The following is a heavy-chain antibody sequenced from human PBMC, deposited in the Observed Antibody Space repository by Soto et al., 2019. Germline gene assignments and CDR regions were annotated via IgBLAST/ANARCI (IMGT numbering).Heavy chain of an antibody. D-gene: IGHD2-15*01. V-gene: IGHV1-69*02. CDR1: GGTFSSYT. J-gene: IGHJ4*02. CDR2: IIPILGIA. CDR3: ARGYCSGGSCYYFDY. Sequence: QVQLVQSGAEVKKPGSSVKVSCKASGGTFSSYTISWVRQAPGQGLEWMGRIIPILGIANYAQKFRGRVTITADKSTSTAYMELSSLRSEDTAVYYCARGYCSGGSCYYFDYWGQGTLVTVSS.